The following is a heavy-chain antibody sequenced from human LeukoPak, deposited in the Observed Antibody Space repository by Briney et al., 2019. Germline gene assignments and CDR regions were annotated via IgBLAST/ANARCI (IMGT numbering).Heavy chain of an antibody. Sequence: GVTLTLSSATYGFTLYDYDMSWVPQAQGKGLEWVFDIKWNGGNTGYADSVKGRFTISRDNAKNSLYLQMNSLRADDTASYYCARADAPGIQVWLSVHNWGQGTLVTVSS. CDR3: ARADAPGIQVWLSVHN. CDR1: GFTLYDYD. CDR2: IKWNGGNT. J-gene: IGHJ4*02. V-gene: IGHV3-20*03. D-gene: IGHD5-18*01.